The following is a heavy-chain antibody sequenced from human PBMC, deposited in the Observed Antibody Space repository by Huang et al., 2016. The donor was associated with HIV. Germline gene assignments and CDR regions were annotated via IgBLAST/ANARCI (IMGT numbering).Heavy chain of an antibody. CDR1: EFSFSTYW. J-gene: IGHJ3*01. V-gene: IGHV3-7*01. Sequence: EVQLVESGGGLVQPGGSLRLYCVASEFSFSTYWMMWPRQVPGKGLEWIDSIRKDRDQKDYLDAVQGRVIISIYNTKNSLYLQMNNVGAEDAGVYYCPCDPFIKAFDLWGQGTLVTVSS. CDR3: PCDPFIKAFDL. CDR2: IRKDRDQK.